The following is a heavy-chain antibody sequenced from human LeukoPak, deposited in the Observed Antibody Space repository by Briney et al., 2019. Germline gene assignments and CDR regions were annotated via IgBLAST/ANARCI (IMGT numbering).Heavy chain of an antibody. J-gene: IGHJ4*02. D-gene: IGHD1-26*01. CDR3: ARHARGSGSFRDFDY. CDR2: IYYSGST. CDR1: GFTFSSYSMN. V-gene: IGHV4-39*01. Sequence: PGGSLRLSCAASGFTFSSYSMNWVRQPPGKGLEWTGSIYYSGSTYYNPSLKSRVSISVDTSKNQFSLKLSSVTAADTAVYYCARHARGSGSFRDFDYWGQGTLVTVSS.